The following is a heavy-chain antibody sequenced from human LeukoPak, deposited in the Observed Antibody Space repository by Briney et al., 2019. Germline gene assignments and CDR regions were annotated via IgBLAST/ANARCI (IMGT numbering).Heavy chain of an antibody. J-gene: IGHJ4*02. CDR3: ARLISYYYGSSGYYFDY. CDR2: IYPGDSDT. V-gene: IGHV5-51*01. Sequence: RGESLKISCKGSGYSFTSYWIGWVRQMPGKGLEWMGIIYPGDSDTRYSPSFQGQVTISADKSISTAYLQWSSLKASDTAMYYCARLISYYYGSSGYYFDYWGQGTLVTVSS. CDR1: GYSFTSYW. D-gene: IGHD3-22*01.